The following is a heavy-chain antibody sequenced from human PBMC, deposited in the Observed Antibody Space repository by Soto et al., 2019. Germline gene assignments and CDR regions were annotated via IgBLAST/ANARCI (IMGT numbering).Heavy chain of an antibody. Sequence: GGSLRLSCAASGFTFSSYSMNWVRQAPGKGLEWVSSISSSSSYIYYADSVKGRFTISRDNAKNSLYLQMNSLRAEDTAVYYCARDDTPPGYYDSSGYYAADAFDIWGQGTMVTVSS. CDR1: GFTFSSYS. CDR2: ISSSSSYI. D-gene: IGHD3-22*01. CDR3: ARDDTPPGYYDSSGYYAADAFDI. V-gene: IGHV3-21*01. J-gene: IGHJ3*02.